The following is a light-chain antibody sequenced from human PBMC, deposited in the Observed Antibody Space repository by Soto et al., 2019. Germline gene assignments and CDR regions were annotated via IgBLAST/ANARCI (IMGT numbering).Light chain of an antibody. CDR3: QQSNNWPLT. J-gene: IGKJ4*01. CDR2: GAS. Sequence: EIVMTQSPATLSVSPGQRATLSCRASQSVGSNLAWYRQKPGQAPRLLIYGASTRATGIPVRFSGGGSGTEFTFTLSSLQPEDIAVYYCQQSNNWPLTFGGGTKVDIK. V-gene: IGKV3-15*01. CDR1: QSVGSN.